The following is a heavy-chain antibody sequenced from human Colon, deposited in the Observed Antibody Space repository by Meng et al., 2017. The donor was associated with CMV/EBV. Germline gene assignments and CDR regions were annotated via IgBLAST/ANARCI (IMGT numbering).Heavy chain of an antibody. Sequence: QITLKESGPTLAKPTTTLTRACTFSGFSLNTYEVGVGWFRQPPGKAPEWLALIYWDDDKRYRSSLGNRLTLTHDASKNQVVLTMTDMDPVDTATYYCAHKSLPAAFFDYWSQGTLVTVSS. J-gene: IGHJ4*02. CDR3: AHKSLPAAFFDY. CDR1: GFSLNTYEVG. CDR2: IYWDDDK. V-gene: IGHV2-5*02. D-gene: IGHD2-2*01.